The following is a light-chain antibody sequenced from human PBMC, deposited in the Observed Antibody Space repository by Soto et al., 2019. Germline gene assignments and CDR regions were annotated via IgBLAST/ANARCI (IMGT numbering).Light chain of an antibody. Sequence: QSALTQPRSVSGSPGQSVTVSCIGTSSDVGGYNSVSWYQEHPGKAPKLMIYDVIKRPSGVPDRFSGSKSGNTASLTISGLLAEDEADYYCCSYVGGYSYVFGTGTKVTVL. J-gene: IGLJ1*01. CDR1: SSDVGGYNS. CDR2: DVI. CDR3: CSYVGGYSYV. V-gene: IGLV2-11*01.